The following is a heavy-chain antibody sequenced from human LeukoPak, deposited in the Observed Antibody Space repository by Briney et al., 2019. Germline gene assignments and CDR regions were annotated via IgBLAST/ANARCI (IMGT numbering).Heavy chain of an antibody. J-gene: IGHJ3*02. D-gene: IGHD1-26*01. Sequence: PGGSLRLSCSASGFAFSSYWMSWVRQAPGKGLEWMANINRDGSAQNYVDSVKGRFTVSRDNAKNSLFLEMNSLRAEDTALYFCARDGIPTYAFDIWGQGTMVTVSP. V-gene: IGHV3-7*01. CDR2: INRDGSAQ. CDR1: GFAFSSYW. CDR3: ARDGIPTYAFDI.